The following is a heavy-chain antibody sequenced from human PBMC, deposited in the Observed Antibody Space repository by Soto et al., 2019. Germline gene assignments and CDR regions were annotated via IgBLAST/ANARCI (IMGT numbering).Heavy chain of an antibody. D-gene: IGHD6-6*01. V-gene: IGHV3-30-3*01. CDR2: ISYDGSNK. J-gene: IGHJ6*02. CDR1: GFTFSSYA. Sequence: GGSLRLSCAASGFTFSSYAMHWVRQAPGKGLEWVAVISYDGSNKYYADSVKGRFTISRDNSKNTLYLQMNSLRAEDTAVYYCASNIEYSSSSSYYGLDVWGQGTTVTVSS. CDR3: ASNIEYSSSSSYYGLDV.